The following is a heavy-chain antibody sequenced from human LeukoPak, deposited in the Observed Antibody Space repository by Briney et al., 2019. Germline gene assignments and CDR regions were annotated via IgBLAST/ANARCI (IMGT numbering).Heavy chain of an antibody. CDR3: ASFDSSSWSRFDY. CDR2: IYPGDSDT. J-gene: IGHJ4*02. D-gene: IGHD6-13*01. Sequence: GESLKISCRGSGYSFTSYWIGWVRQMPGKGLEWMGLIYPGDSDTRYSPSFQGQVTISADNSISTAYLQWSSLKASDTAMYYCASFDSSSWSRFDYWGQGTLVTVSS. CDR1: GYSFTSYW. V-gene: IGHV5-51*01.